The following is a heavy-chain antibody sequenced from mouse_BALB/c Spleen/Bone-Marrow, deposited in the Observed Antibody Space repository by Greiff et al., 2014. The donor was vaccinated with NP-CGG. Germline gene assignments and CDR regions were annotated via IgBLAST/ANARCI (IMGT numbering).Heavy chain of an antibody. J-gene: IGHJ4*01. CDR1: GFNIKDTY. CDR2: IDPANGNT. V-gene: IGHV14-3*02. D-gene: IGHD4-1*01. CDR3: ARWEYYAMDY. Sequence: VQLQQSGAELVKPGASVKLSCTASGFNIKDTYMHWVKQRPEQGLEWIGRIDPANGNTNYDPKFQGKATITADTSSNTAYLQLSSLTSEDTAVYYCARWEYYAMDYWGQGTSVTVSS.